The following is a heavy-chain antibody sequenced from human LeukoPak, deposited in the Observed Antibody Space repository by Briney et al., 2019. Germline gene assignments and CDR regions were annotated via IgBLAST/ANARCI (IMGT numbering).Heavy chain of an antibody. CDR2: IYIGSST. CDR3: AKGSRPGSSGDPNLDH. J-gene: IGHJ4*02. V-gene: IGHV3-53*01. Sequence: GGSLTLSCAASGFTVSSNYMNWVRQAPRKGLELVSLIYIGSSTNYADSVKRRFTISRDNSKNPLYLQMNSLRVEATAVYYCAKGSRPGSSGDPNLDHWGQGTLVTVSS. D-gene: IGHD2-15*01. CDR1: GFTVSSNY.